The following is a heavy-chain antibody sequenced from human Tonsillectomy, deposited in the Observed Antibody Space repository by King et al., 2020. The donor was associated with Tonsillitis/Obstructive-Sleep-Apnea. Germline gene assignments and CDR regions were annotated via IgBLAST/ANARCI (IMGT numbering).Heavy chain of an antibody. CDR2: MSYDGSNK. V-gene: IGHV3-30*01. CDR1: GFTFSSYA. J-gene: IGHJ4*02. D-gene: IGHD3-3*01. Sequence: QLVQSGGGVVQPGRSLRISCAASGFTFSSYAKHWVRQAPGKGLEWVAVMSYDGSNKYYADSVKGRFTISRDNSKNTLYLQMNSLRAEDTAVYYCARPYYDFWSGLSYFDYWGQGTLVTVSS. CDR3: ARPYYDFWSGLSYFDY.